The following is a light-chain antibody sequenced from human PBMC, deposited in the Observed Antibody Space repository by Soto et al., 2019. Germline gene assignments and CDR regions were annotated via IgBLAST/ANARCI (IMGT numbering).Light chain of an antibody. V-gene: IGKV3-20*01. Sequence: IVLTQSPGTLSLSPGERATLSCRATQRLSSSYLAWYQQKPGQAPRLLIYGASSRAAGIPDRFTGSGSGTEFTLTISRLEPEDFAVYFCQQHRTFGQGTKVDIK. J-gene: IGKJ1*01. CDR2: GAS. CDR3: QQHRT. CDR1: QRLSSSY.